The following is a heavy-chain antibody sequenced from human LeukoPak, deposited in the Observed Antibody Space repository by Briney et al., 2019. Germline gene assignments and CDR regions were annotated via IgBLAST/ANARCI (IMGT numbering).Heavy chain of an antibody. CDR2: VNSDGSST. Sequence: PGGSLRLSCAASGFTFSSYAMSWVRQAPGKGLVWVSRVNSDGSSTAYADSVKGRFIISRDNAKGTLYLQMNSLTVEDTAVYYCVRDSTRYVHDYWGQGTLVTVSS. D-gene: IGHD3-9*01. CDR1: GFTFSSYA. V-gene: IGHV3-74*01. J-gene: IGHJ4*02. CDR3: VRDSTRYVHDY.